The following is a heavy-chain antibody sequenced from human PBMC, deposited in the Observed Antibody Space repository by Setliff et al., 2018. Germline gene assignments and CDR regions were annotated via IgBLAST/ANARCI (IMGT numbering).Heavy chain of an antibody. CDR1: GFTFGDFA. V-gene: IGHV3-23*01. J-gene: IGHJ4*02. Sequence: GGSLRLSCAASGFTFGDFAMTWVRQAPGKGLEWVSGIGGRGISTYYADSVKGRFIISRDNSENTLYLQMNSLRAEDTAIYYCAKDPNYYDSSGYPGYFDYWGQGTLVTVSS. CDR3: AKDPNYYDSSGYPGYFDY. D-gene: IGHD3-22*01. CDR2: IGGRGIST.